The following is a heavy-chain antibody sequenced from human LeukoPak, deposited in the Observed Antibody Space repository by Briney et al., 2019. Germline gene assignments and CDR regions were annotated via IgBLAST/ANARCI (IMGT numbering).Heavy chain of an antibody. CDR2: ISSSSSTI. D-gene: IGHD3-3*01. CDR1: GFTFSSYS. CDR3: ARGGRFLEWLVTDY. V-gene: IGHV3-48*01. Sequence: GGSLRLSCAASGFTFSSYSMNWVRQAPGKGLEWVSYISSSSSTIYYADSVKGRFTISRDNAKNSLYLQMNSLRAEDTAVYYCARGGRFLEWLVTDYWGQGTLVTVSS. J-gene: IGHJ4*02.